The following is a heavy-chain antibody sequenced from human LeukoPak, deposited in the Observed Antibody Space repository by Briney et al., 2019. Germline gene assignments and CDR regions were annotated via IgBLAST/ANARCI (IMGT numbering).Heavy chain of an antibody. CDR2: IEYSGST. J-gene: IGHJ4*02. CDR1: GASVSSGGYF. CDR3: ARAAGGSRFNYFDY. Sequence: SETLSLSCTVAGASVSSGGYFWNWIRQSPGKVLEWIGYIEYSGSTNYDPSFKSRVTISDDTSKNQISLRLTSVNFADTAIYFCARAAGGSRFNYFDYWGQGTLVTVAS. D-gene: IGHD6-13*01. V-gene: IGHV4-61*08.